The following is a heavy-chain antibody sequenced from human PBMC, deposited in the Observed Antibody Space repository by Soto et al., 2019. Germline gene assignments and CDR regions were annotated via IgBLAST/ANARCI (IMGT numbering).Heavy chain of an antibody. CDR1: GFTFDDYA. CDR2: IRRKAYGGTT. Sequence: EVQLVESGGGLVQPGRSLRLSCTPSGFTFDDYAMTWFRQAPGKGLEWVGVIRRKAYGGTTENAASVKGRFILSRDDTQGIAYLKMNRLKTEDTAVYYCARGCGDDWLSIRTYFDYWGQGVLVTVSS. D-gene: IGHD3-9*01. V-gene: IGHV3-49*03. J-gene: IGHJ4*02. CDR3: ARGCGDDWLSIRTYFDY.